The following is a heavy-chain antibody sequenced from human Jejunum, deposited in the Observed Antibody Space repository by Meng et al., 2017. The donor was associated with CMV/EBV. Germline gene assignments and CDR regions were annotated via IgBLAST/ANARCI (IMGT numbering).Heavy chain of an antibody. CDR1: NCSIASPY. J-gene: IGHJ4*02. V-gene: IGHV4-59*11. CDR3: GRGGRYLDY. Sequence: QVQLQLSGPSLVMPSETLSLTCRVSNCSIASPYWTWLRQPPGQELEWIGSIFYSGKSTYNPCLKKRVFMSVAATRNQFSLTIERGTAADTALYFCGRGGRYLDYWGQGSLVTVSS. CDR2: IFYSGKS. D-gene: IGHD6-25*01.